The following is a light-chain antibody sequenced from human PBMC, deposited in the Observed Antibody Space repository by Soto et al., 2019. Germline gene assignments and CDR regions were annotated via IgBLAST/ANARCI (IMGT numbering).Light chain of an antibody. V-gene: IGKV1-39*01. CDR2: GAS. J-gene: IGKJ4*01. Sequence: DIQMTQSPSSLSASIGDRITITCRASQSISTYLNWYQQKPGKAPRLLIYGASTLQNGVPSRFSGSGSATDYTLTIISLQPEDFATYYCQQSFITPPLTFGGGTK. CDR3: QQSFITPPLT. CDR1: QSISTY.